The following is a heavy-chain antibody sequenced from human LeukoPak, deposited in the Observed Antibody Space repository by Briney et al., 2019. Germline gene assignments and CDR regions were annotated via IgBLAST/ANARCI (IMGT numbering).Heavy chain of an antibody. CDR1: GFTFSGYN. J-gene: IGHJ4*02. Sequence: GGSLRLSCAASGFTFSGYNIHWVRQAPGKGLEWVAFIQYDGTNKYYADSLKGRFTISRDNSKNTLYLQMNSLIAEDTAVYYCAKDRMDPVNYWGQGTLVTVSS. D-gene: IGHD2-2*03. V-gene: IGHV3-30*02. CDR2: IQYDGTNK. CDR3: AKDRMDPVNY.